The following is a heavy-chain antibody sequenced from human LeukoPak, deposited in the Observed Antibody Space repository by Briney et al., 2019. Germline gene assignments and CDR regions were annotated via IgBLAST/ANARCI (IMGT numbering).Heavy chain of an antibody. CDR3: AKDDGSGSYYD. CDR2: ISGSGGST. D-gene: IGHD3-10*01. J-gene: IGHJ4*02. CDR1: GFTFSSYA. V-gene: IGHV3-23*01. Sequence: GGSLRLSCAASGFTFSSYAMSWVRQAPGKGVEGVSAISGSGGSTYCADSVKGRFAISRDNSKNTLYLQMNSLRAEDTAVYYCAKDDGSGSYYDWGQGTLVTVSS.